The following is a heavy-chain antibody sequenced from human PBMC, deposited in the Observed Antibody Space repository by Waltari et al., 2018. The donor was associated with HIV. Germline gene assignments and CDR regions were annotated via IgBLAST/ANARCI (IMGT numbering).Heavy chain of an antibody. V-gene: IGHV1-69*04. CDR2: IIPILGIA. D-gene: IGHD6-6*01. Sequence: QVQLVQSGAEVKKPGSSVTVSCKASGGTFSSSAISWVRQAPGQGREWMGRIIPILGIADDAQKFQGRVTITADKSTSTAYRGLSSLRSEDTAVYYCAREGIAARPRGYWCQGTLVTVSS. CDR1: GGTFSSSA. J-gene: IGHJ4*02. CDR3: AREGIAARPRGY.